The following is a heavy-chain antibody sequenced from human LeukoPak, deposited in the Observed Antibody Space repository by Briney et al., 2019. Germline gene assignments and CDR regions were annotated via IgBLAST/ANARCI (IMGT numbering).Heavy chain of an antibody. CDR2: ISSSGANA. D-gene: IGHD1-26*01. V-gene: IGHV3-23*01. J-gene: IGHJ5*02. Sequence: GGSLRLSCAASGFTFSSYSMTWVRQAPGKGLEWVSLISSSGANAYYADSVKGRFTISRDNSKNTLYLQMNNLRGEDTAEYYCAKDMELASWGQGTLVTVSS. CDR1: GFTFSSYS. CDR3: AKDMELAS.